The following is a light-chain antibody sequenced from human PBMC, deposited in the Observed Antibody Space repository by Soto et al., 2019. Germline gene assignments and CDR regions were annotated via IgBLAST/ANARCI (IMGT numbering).Light chain of an antibody. Sequence: EIVLTQSPATLSLSPGERATLSCRAGQSARSYLAWYQQKPGQSPRLLIYDASNRATGIPARFSGSGSGTDFTLTITSLETEDSAVYYCQQRSSWPLTFGGGTKVEIK. CDR3: QQRSSWPLT. V-gene: IGKV3-11*01. CDR2: DAS. CDR1: QSARSY. J-gene: IGKJ4*01.